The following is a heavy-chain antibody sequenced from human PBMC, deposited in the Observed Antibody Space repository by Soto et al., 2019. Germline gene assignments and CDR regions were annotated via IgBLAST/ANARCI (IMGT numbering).Heavy chain of an antibody. CDR1: GGTFSSYA. Sequence: QVQLVQSGAEVKKPGSSVNVSCKASGGTFSSYAISWVRQAPGQGLEWMGGIIPIFGTANYAQKFQGRVTITVDDCTSTAYMVMSSLRSEDTAVSYWARETPTWVATTTPTHIDYGGQGTLVTVSS. J-gene: IGHJ4*02. CDR2: IIPIFGTA. V-gene: IGHV1-69*01. D-gene: IGHD5-12*01. CDR3: ARETPTWVATTTPTHIDY.